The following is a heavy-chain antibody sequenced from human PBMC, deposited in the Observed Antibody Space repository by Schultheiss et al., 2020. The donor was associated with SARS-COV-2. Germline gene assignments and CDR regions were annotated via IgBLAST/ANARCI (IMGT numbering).Heavy chain of an antibody. Sequence: GGSLRLSCAASGFTFSSYEMNWVRQAPGKGLEWVSYISSSGSTIYYADSVKGRFTISRDNAKNSLYVQMNSLRAEDTAVYYCARDAREPARGGMDVWGQGTTVTVSS. CDR3: ARDAREPARGGMDV. J-gene: IGHJ6*02. CDR2: ISSSGSTI. D-gene: IGHD1-26*01. CDR1: GFTFSSYE. V-gene: IGHV3-48*03.